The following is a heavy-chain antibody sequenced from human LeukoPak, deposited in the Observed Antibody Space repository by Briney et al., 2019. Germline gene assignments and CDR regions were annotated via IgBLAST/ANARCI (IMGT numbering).Heavy chain of an antibody. CDR2: TYYRSKWYN. J-gene: IGHJ4*02. D-gene: IGHD6-19*01. CDR1: GDSVSSNNGA. Sequence: SQTLSLTCAISGDSVSSNNGAWNWIRQSPSRGLEWLGRTYYRSKWYNDYAVSMEGRITINSDTSKNQFSSQLNSVTPEDTAVYYCARDLGNSGWYTFDYWGQGTLVTVSS. V-gene: IGHV6-1*01. CDR3: ARDLGNSGWYTFDY.